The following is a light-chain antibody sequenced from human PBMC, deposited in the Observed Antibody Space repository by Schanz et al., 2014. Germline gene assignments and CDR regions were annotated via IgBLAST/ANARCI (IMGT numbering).Light chain of an antibody. CDR3: QQYNEWPRT. V-gene: IGKV3-15*01. CDR1: QSVSSN. Sequence: EIVMTQSPATLSVSPGERATLSCRASQSVSSNLAWYQQKPGQGPRLLIYGASTRATGIPARFSGSGSGTDFTLTISGLQSEDFAMYYCQQYNEWPRTFGQGTRVEIK. J-gene: IGKJ1*01. CDR2: GAS.